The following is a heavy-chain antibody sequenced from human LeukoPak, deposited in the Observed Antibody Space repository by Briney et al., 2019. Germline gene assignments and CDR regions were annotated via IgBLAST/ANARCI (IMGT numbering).Heavy chain of an antibody. CDR3: ARGRPLDY. J-gene: IGHJ4*02. V-gene: IGHV3-66*01. CDR2: IYSGGST. CDR1: GFTFSSYA. Sequence: GGSLRLSCAASGFTFSSYAMSWVRQAPGKGLEWVSVIYSGGSTYYADSVKGRFTISRDNSKNTLYLQMNSLRAEDTAVYYCARGRPLDYWGQGTLVTVSS.